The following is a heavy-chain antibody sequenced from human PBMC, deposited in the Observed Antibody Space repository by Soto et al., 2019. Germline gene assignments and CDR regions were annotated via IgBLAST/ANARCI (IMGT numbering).Heavy chain of an antibody. J-gene: IGHJ4*02. D-gene: IGHD3-22*01. CDR1: GGTFSSYA. Sequence: QVQLVQSGAEVKKPGSSVKVSCTASGGTFSSYAISWVRQAPGQGLEWMGGIIPIFGTANYAQKFQGRVTITADESTSTDYMELSSLRSEDTAVYYCARGYYYDSSGYYSGTQLNYWGQGTLVTVSS. CDR2: IIPIFGTA. CDR3: ARGYYYDSSGYYSGTQLNY. V-gene: IGHV1-69*01.